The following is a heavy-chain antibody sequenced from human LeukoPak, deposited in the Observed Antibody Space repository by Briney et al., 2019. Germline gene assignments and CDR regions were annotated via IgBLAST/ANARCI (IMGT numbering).Heavy chain of an antibody. CDR3: ARMAYDILTGYFQPNWFDP. J-gene: IGHJ5*02. CDR2: IIPIFGTA. D-gene: IGHD3-9*01. Sequence: VASVKVSCKASGGTFSSYAISWVRQAPGQGLEWMGGIIPIFGTANYAQKFQGRVTITADESTSTAYMELSSLRSEDTAVYYCARMAYDILTGYFQPNWFDPWGQGTLVIASS. V-gene: IGHV1-69*01. CDR1: GGTFSSYA.